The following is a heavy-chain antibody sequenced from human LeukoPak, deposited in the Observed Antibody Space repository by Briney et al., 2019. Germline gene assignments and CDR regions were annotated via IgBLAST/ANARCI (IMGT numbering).Heavy chain of an antibody. CDR2: IYSGGST. CDR3: ATKWLLAVEDYYGMDV. J-gene: IGHJ6*02. D-gene: IGHD3-22*01. Sequence: PGGSLRLSCAASGFTVSSNYMSWVRQAPGKGLEWVSVIYSGGSTYYADSVKGRFTISRDNSKNTLYLQMNSLRAEDTAVYYCATKWLLAVEDYYGMDVWGQGTTVTVSS. CDR1: GFTVSSNY. V-gene: IGHV3-53*01.